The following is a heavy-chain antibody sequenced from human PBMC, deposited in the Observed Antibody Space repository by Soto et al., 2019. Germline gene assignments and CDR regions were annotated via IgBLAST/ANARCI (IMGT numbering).Heavy chain of an antibody. CDR1: GGTISIHY. D-gene: IGHD3-22*01. Sequence: PSETLSLTCTVSGGTISIHYWTLIRQPPGKRLEWIGYIYYSGDATYSPSLKSRVTISVDTSNNHFSLDLRSVTAADTAVYYCARGGYYDSSGYEYYHRTDVGGQ. V-gene: IGHV4-59*11. CDR3: ARGGYYDSSGYEYYHRTDV. CDR2: IYYSGDA. J-gene: IGHJ6*02.